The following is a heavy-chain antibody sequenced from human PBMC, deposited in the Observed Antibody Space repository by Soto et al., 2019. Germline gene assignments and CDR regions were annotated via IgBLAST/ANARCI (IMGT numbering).Heavy chain of an antibody. J-gene: IGHJ5*02. CDR1: GYSFTCYW. CDR2: IYPGDSDN. D-gene: IGHD2-8*01. CDR3: ARYCSNGVCNSWFDP. Sequence: GEALKISCKGSGYSFTCYWIGWVRQMPGKGLEWVGIIYPGDSDNRYSPSFQGQNSISADKPISTANLPGSSVKAAYAPMPYCARYCSNGVCNSWFDPWGQGTLVTVSS. V-gene: IGHV5-51*04.